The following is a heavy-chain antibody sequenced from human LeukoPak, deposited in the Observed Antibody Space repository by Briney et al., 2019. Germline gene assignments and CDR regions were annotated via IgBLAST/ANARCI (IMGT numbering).Heavy chain of an antibody. V-gene: IGHV5-51*01. CDR3: ARFGYTSSLDY. D-gene: IGHD6-13*01. Sequence: GGPFQIPCLASGSPLTNNWIGWARHVPGKGLEWMGLIFTGHSETTNSPSFQGQVSFSVDKSINTADLHWSSLRAWDTAMYFCARFGYTSSLDYWGQETRVTVSS. J-gene: IGHJ4*02. CDR2: IFTGHSET. CDR1: GSPLTNNW.